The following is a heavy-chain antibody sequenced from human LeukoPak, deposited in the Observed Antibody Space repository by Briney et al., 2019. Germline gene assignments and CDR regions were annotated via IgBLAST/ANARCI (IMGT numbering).Heavy chain of an antibody. CDR2: INPNSGGT. J-gene: IGHJ4*02. D-gene: IGHD5-12*01. CDR3: ARDLRAVDIVATSYYFDY. Sequence: ASVKVSCKASGYTFTGYYMHWVRQAPGQGLEWMGWINPNSGGTNYAQKFQGRVTMTRDTSISTAYMELSRLRSDDTAVYYCARDLRAVDIVATSYYFDYWGQGTLVTVSS. CDR1: GYTFTGYY. V-gene: IGHV1-2*02.